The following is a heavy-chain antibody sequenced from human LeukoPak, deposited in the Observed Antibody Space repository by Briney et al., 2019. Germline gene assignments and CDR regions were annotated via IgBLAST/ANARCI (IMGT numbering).Heavy chain of an antibody. J-gene: IGHJ3*02. V-gene: IGHV4-59*08. CDR2: IYYSGST. D-gene: IGHD2-15*01. CDR3: ARHTRSIDAFDI. CDR1: GGSISSYY. Sequence: SETLSLTCTVSGGSISSYYWSWLRQPPGKGLEWIGYIYYSGSTNYNPSLKSRVTISVDTSKNQFSLKLSSVTAADTAVHYCARHTRSIDAFDIWGQGTMVTVSS.